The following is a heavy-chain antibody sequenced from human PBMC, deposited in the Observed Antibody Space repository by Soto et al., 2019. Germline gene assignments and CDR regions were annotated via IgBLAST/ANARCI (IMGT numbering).Heavy chain of an antibody. CDR1: GFSFKSYG. V-gene: IGHV3-30*18. CDR2: ISNDGSNR. D-gene: IGHD3-16*01. Sequence: QVQVVESGGGVVQPGTSLRLSCVASGFSFKSYGMHWVRQAPGKGLEWVALISNDGSNRYYEDSVKGRFTVSRDNSKNTVSLQMNSLRPEDTALYYCAKAIYDPGVDDYWGQGTHVIVSS. J-gene: IGHJ4*02. CDR3: AKAIYDPGVDDY.